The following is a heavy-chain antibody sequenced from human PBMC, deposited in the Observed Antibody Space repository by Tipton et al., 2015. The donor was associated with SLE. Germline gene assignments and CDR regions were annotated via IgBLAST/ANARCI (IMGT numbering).Heavy chain of an antibody. CDR3: VRGTENNWKPRFDL. D-gene: IGHD1-20*01. CDR2: IFYTGVT. J-gene: IGHJ4*02. CDR1: GDSINLYY. Sequence: GLVKPSETLSLTCTVSGDSINLYYWSWIRQPPGKGLEWIGYIFYTGVTNHNPSLKSRVAMSIDTSKKQFSLKLNNVTAADTAVYYCVRGTENNWKPRFDLWGQGILVAVSS. V-gene: IGHV4-59*01.